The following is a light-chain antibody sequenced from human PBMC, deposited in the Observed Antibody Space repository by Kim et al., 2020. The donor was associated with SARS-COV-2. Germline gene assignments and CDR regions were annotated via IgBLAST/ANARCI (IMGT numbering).Light chain of an antibody. J-gene: IGKJ2*01. CDR1: QSSRSW. CDR3: QQFNSYPYT. Sequence: DIHMTQSPSTLSASVGDSVTITCRARQSSRSWLPWYQQTPGKAPKVLIYKASSLESGVPSRFSGSGSGTEFTLTISSLQPDDFATYYCQQFNSYPYTVGQGTKLEI. V-gene: IGKV1-5*03. CDR2: KAS.